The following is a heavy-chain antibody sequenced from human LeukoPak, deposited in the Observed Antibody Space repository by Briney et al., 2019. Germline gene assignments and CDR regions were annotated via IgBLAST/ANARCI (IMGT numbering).Heavy chain of an antibody. D-gene: IGHD3-22*01. J-gene: IGHJ4*02. Sequence: ASVKVSCKASGYTFTGYYMHWVRQAPGQGREWMGRINPNSGGTNYAQKFQGGVTMTRDTSISTAYMELSRLRSDDTAVYYCATFTYYYDSSGYYPFDYWGQGTLVTVSS. CDR1: GYTFTGYY. CDR3: ATFTYYYDSSGYYPFDY. CDR2: INPNSGGT. V-gene: IGHV1-2*06.